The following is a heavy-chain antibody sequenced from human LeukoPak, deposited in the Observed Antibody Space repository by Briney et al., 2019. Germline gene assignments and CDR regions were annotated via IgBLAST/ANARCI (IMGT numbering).Heavy chain of an antibody. D-gene: IGHD2-2*01. CDR3: AKDLAHIVVVPAAIGAEYFQH. V-gene: IGHV3-66*01. J-gene: IGHJ1*01. Sequence: GGSLRLSCAASGFTFSSNYMSWVRQAPGKGLEWVSVVYSGGSTYYADSVKGRFTISRDNSKNTLYLQMNSLRAEDTAVYYCAKDLAHIVVVPAAIGAEYFQHWGQGTLVTVSS. CDR2: VYSGGST. CDR1: GFTFSSNY.